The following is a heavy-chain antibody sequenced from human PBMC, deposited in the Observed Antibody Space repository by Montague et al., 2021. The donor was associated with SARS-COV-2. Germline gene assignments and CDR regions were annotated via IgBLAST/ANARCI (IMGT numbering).Heavy chain of an antibody. D-gene: IGHD3-9*01. V-gene: IGHV4-61*02. J-gene: IGHJ6*03. Sequence: TLSLTCTVSGGSISSGSYYWSWIRQPAGKGLEWIGRIYTSGSTNYNPSLKSRVTISVDTSKNQFSLKLSSVTAADTAVYYCAREGRTMDYDILTGYYYYYYYMDVWGKGTTVTVSS. CDR2: IYTSGST. CDR3: AREGRTMDYDILTGYYYYYYYMDV. CDR1: GGSISSGSYY.